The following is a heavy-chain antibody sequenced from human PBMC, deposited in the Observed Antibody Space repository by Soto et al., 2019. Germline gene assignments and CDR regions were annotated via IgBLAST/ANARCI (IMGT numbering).Heavy chain of an antibody. V-gene: IGHV4-39*01. CDR3: ARHVGWFGEDHFDY. Sequence: QLQEWGPGLVKPSETLSLTCTVSGGSLRSPRYYWGWIRQRPGKGLEWIVSIFHGGTTYYNPSLESRVTICVGTSKNQVSLKWTSVAAADTAVYYCARHVGWFGEDHFDYGGQGTLVTVSS. CDR2: IFHGGTT. CDR1: GGSLRSPRYY. D-gene: IGHD3-10*01. J-gene: IGHJ4*02.